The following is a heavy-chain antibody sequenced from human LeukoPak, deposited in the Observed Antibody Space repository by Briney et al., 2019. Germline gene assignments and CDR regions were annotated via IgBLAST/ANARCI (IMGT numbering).Heavy chain of an antibody. CDR1: GFTFSSYW. J-gene: IGHJ4*02. CDR3: AKDLHVEMATTPDDY. V-gene: IGHV3-74*01. D-gene: IGHD5-24*01. Sequence: GGSLRLSCAASGFTFSSYWMHWVRQVPGRGLVWVSRIDLGGTPTYADSVRGRFTMSRDNAKNTVDLQMSSLRAEDTAVYYCAKDLHVEMATTPDDYWGQGTLVTVSS. CDR2: IDLGGTP.